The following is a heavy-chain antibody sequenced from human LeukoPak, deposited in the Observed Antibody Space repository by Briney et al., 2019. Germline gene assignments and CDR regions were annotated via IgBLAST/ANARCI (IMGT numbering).Heavy chain of an antibody. CDR2: IYPGDSDT. Sequence: GESLKISCKGSGYRFTNYRIGWVRQMPGKGLEWMGIIYPGDSDTRYSPSFQGQVTISADKSISTAYLQWSSLKASDTAMYYCARHVSGQYADYWGQGTLVTVSS. CDR3: ARHVSGQYADY. D-gene: IGHD4-11*01. V-gene: IGHV5-51*01. J-gene: IGHJ4*02. CDR1: GYRFTNYR.